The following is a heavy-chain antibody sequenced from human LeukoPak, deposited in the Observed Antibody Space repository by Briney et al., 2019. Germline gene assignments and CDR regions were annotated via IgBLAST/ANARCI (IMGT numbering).Heavy chain of an antibody. Sequence: PGGSLRLSCAASGFTFSSYNMHWVRQAPGKGLEWVAFIRYDGSNNYYADSVKGRFTISRDNSKNTLYLQMSSLRAEDAAVYYCAKDQEGVAVVLLHDAFDIWGQGTMVTVSS. CDR3: AKDQEGVAVVLLHDAFDI. D-gene: IGHD2-2*01. CDR1: GFTFSSYN. J-gene: IGHJ3*02. V-gene: IGHV3-30*02. CDR2: IRYDGSNN.